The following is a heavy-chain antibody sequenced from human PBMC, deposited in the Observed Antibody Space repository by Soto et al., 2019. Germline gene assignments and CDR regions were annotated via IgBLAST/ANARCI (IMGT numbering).Heavy chain of an antibody. Sequence: GASVKVSCKASGYTFTSYAMHWVRQAPGQRLEWMGWINAGNGNTKYSQKFQGRVTITRDTSASTAYMELSSLRSEDTAVYYCARDGYNYRNYYYGMDVWGQGTTVTVSS. CDR1: GYTFTSYA. CDR3: ARDGYNYRNYYYGMDV. CDR2: INAGNGNT. V-gene: IGHV1-3*01. J-gene: IGHJ6*02. D-gene: IGHD5-12*01.